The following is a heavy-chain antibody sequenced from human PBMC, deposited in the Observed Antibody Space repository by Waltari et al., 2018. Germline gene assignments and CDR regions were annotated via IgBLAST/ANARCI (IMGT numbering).Heavy chain of an antibody. CDR3: ARDRVVPADEPDYYGLDV. J-gene: IGHJ6*02. Sequence: QVQLQESGPGLVKPSETLSLTCTVSGGSMSRYYWSWVRQPAGTGLEWIGRIQTDGSTKYSPALKSRVTMSLDTSKNEFSLRLSYVTAADTAVYYCARDRVVPADEPDYYGLDVWGQGTAVTVSS. V-gene: IGHV4-4*07. CDR2: IQTDGST. CDR1: GGSMSRYY. D-gene: IGHD2-2*01.